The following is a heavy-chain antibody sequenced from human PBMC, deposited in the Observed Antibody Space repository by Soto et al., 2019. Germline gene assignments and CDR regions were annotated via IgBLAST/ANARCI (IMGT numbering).Heavy chain of an antibody. V-gene: IGHV4-34*01. Sequence: PLETLSLTCAVYGGSFSGYYWSWIRQPPGKGLEWIGEINHSGSTNYNPSLKSRVTISVDTSKNQFSLKLSSVTAADTAVYYCARRGSGSYSDYWGQGTLVTVSS. CDR3: ARRGSGSYSDY. CDR2: INHSGST. J-gene: IGHJ4*02. CDR1: GGSFSGYY. D-gene: IGHD3-10*01.